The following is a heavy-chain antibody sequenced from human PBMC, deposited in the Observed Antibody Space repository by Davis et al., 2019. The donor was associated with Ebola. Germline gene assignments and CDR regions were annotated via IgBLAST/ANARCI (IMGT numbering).Heavy chain of an antibody. CDR2: ISGSGGST. D-gene: IGHD1-26*01. CDR1: VITFSSYA. CDR3: AKAGGIVGATSDY. V-gene: IGHV3-23*01. J-gene: IGHJ4*02. Sequence: GGSLRLSCADSVITFSSYAMTWVRQAPGKGLEWVSAISGSGGSTYYADSVKGRITISRDNSKNTLYLQMNSLRAEDTAVYYCAKAGGIVGATSDYWGQGTLVTVSS.